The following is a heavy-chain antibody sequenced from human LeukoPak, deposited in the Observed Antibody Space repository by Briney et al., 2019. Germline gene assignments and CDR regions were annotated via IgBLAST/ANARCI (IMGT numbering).Heavy chain of an antibody. D-gene: IGHD3-10*01. Sequence: GRSLRLSCVVSGFTFNNYGMHWVRQAPGKGLEWVAVICDDGSYTYYKDSVKGRFTVSRDNAKSTLYLQMNSLRAEDTAIYYCAKPTYGPGSFLIDFWGPGTLVTVSS. V-gene: IGHV3-33*06. CDR3: AKPTYGPGSFLIDF. CDR2: ICDDGSYT. J-gene: IGHJ4*02. CDR1: GFTFNNYG.